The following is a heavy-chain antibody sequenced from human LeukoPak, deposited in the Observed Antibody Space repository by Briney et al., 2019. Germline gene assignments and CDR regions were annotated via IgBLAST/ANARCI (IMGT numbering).Heavy chain of an antibody. Sequence: GGSLRLSCAASGFTFSSYAMSWVRQAPGKGLEWVLAICGSGGSTYYADSVKGRFTISRDNSKNTLYLQMNSLRAEDTAVYYCAKDLLAAAVLYYLDYWGQGTLVTVSS. J-gene: IGHJ4*02. CDR1: GFTFSSYA. CDR2: ICGSGGST. D-gene: IGHD6-13*01. CDR3: AKDLLAAAVLYYLDY. V-gene: IGHV3-23*01.